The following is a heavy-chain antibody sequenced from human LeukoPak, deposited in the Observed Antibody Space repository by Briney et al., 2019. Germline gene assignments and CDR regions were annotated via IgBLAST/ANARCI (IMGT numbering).Heavy chain of an antibody. D-gene: IGHD5-18*01. CDR1: GGSFRGFY. J-gene: IGHJ4*02. Sequence: PSETLSLTCAVYGGSFRGFYWSWIRQPPGKGLGWIGEVNHSGSTNYNPSLKSRVTISVDTSKNQFSLKLSSVTAADTAVYYCARGGYSYGYGYWGQGTLATVSS. V-gene: IGHV4-34*01. CDR3: ARGGYSYGYGY. CDR2: VNHSGST.